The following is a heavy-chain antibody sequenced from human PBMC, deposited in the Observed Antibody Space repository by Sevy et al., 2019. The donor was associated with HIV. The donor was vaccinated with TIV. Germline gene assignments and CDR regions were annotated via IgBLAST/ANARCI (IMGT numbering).Heavy chain of an antibody. CDR1: GGSITSLY. J-gene: IGHJ4*02. D-gene: IGHD1-26*01. CDR2: IYYNGHI. Sequence: SETLSLTCTVSGGSITSLYWNWIRQPPGKGLEWIANIYYNGHINYNPSLKSRVTLSLDTSKNQFSLRLGSVTAADTAMYYCAGENAWGRGYSWGQGTLVTVS. V-gene: IGHV4-59*08. CDR3: AGENAWGRGYS.